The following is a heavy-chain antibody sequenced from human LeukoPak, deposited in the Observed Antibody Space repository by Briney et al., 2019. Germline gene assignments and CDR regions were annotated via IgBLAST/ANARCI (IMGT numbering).Heavy chain of an antibody. CDR3: ARGTIAAALVMDY. J-gene: IGHJ4*02. D-gene: IGHD6-13*01. CDR2: IYPGDSDT. CDR1: GYSFTTYW. V-gene: IGHV5-51*01. Sequence: GESLKISCGGSGYSFTTYWIGWVRQMPGKGLEWMGIIYPGDSDTRYSPSFQGHVTISADKSISTAYLQWSSLKASDTAMYYCARGTIAAALVMDYWGQGTLVTVSS.